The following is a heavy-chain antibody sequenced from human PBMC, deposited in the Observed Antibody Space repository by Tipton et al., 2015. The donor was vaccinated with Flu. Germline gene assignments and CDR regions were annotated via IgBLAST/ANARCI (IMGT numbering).Heavy chain of an antibody. CDR3: ARHGCGGGSCPFQH. Sequence: TLSLTCTVSGGSISSYYWSWIRQPPGKGLEWIGYIYYSGSTIYNPSLESRVTISVDTSKNQFSLNLSSVTAADTAVYYCARHGCGGGSCPFQHWGLGTLVTVSP. CDR2: IYYSGST. J-gene: IGHJ1*01. D-gene: IGHD2-15*01. V-gene: IGHV4-59*08. CDR1: GGSISSYY.